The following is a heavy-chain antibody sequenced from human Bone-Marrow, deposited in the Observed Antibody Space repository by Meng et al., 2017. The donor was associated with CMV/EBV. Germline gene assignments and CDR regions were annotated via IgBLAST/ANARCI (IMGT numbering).Heavy chain of an antibody. J-gene: IGHJ6*02. CDR3: AREGYCSSTSCYGHGMDV. D-gene: IGHD2-2*01. V-gene: IGHV3-21*01. Sequence: GGSLRLSCAASGFTFSSYSMNWVRQAPGKGLEWVSSISSSSSYIYYADSVKGRFTISRDNAKNSLYLQMNSLRAEDTAVYYCAREGYCSSTSCYGHGMDVWGQGTTVTVSS. CDR1: GFTFSSYS. CDR2: ISSSSSYI.